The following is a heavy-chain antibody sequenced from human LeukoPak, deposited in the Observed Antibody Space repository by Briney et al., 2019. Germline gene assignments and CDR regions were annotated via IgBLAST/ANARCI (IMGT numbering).Heavy chain of an antibody. CDR1: GFTFSSYT. D-gene: IGHD1-26*01. CDR2: ITSSSYI. V-gene: IGHV3-21*01. J-gene: IGHJ4*02. Sequence: GGSLRLSCAASGFTFSSYTMNWVRQAPGKGLEWVSSITSSSYIYYADSVKGRFSISRDNAKNSPYLQMNSLRAEDTAVYYCARDSPSGSYYYFDYWGQGTLVTVSS. CDR3: ARDSPSGSYYYFDY.